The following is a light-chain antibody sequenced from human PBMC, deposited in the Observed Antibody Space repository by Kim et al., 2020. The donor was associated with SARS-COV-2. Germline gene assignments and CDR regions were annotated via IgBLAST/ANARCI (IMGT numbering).Light chain of an antibody. CDR3: QQVNSFPLT. J-gene: IGKJ4*01. CDR2: AAS. Sequence: ASVGDRVTITCRASQGISSYLAWYQQKPGKAPELLIYAASTLQSGVPSRFSGSGSGTDFTLTISSLQPEDSATYYCQQVNSFPLTFGGGTKVDIK. CDR1: QGISSY. V-gene: IGKV1-9*01.